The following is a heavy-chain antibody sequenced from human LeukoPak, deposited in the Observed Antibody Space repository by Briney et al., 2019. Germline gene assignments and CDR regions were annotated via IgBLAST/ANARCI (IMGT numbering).Heavy chain of an antibody. CDR1: GFTFSSYS. Sequence: GGSLRLSCAASGFTFSSYSMNWVRQAPGKGLEWVSSTSSSSTYIYYADSVKGRFTISRDNAKNSLYLQMNSLRAEDTAVYYCWRDWSTYYGMDVWGKGTRVTVPS. V-gene: IGHV3-21*01. CDR3: WRDWSTYYGMDV. CDR2: TSSSSTYI. J-gene: IGHJ6*04.